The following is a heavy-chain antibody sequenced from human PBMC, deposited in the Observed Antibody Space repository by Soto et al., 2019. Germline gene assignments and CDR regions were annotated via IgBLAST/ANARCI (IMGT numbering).Heavy chain of an antibody. D-gene: IGHD6-13*01. Sequence: QVQLQESGPGLVKPSETLSLTCTVSGGSISSYYWSWIRQPPGKGLEWIGYIYYSGSTNYNPSLKSRVTISVDTSKNQFSLKLSSVTAADTAVYYCARGPFVSSSWYLLFEYWGQGTLVTVSS. CDR3: ARGPFVSSSWYLLFEY. J-gene: IGHJ4*02. CDR2: IYYSGST. CDR1: GGSISSYY. V-gene: IGHV4-59*01.